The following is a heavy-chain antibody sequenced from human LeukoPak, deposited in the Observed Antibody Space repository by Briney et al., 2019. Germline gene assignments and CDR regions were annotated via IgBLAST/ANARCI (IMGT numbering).Heavy chain of an antibody. Sequence: GGSLRLSCAASGFTFSSCSMNWVRQAPGKGLEWVSYISSSSRSIYYADSVKGRFTISRDNAKNSLYLQMNSLRAEDTAVYYCTRVENSGSLAEYFQHWGQGTLVTVSS. J-gene: IGHJ1*01. CDR2: ISSSSRSI. D-gene: IGHD1-26*01. CDR1: GFTFSSCS. CDR3: TRVENSGSLAEYFQH. V-gene: IGHV3-48*01.